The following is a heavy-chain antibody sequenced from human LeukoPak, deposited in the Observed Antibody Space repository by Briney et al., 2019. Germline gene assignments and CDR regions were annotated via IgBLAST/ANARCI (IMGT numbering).Heavy chain of an antibody. CDR1: GGSISGSSYY. J-gene: IGHJ6*03. D-gene: IGHD2-2*03. V-gene: IGHV4-39*07. CDR2: IYYSGST. Sequence: SETLSLTCTVSGGSISGSSYYWGWIRQPPGKGLEWIGNIYYSGSTYYNPSLKSRVTISVDTSKNQFSLKLSSVTAADTAVYYCARDDGWDYYMDVWGKGTTVTISS. CDR3: ARDDGWDYYMDV.